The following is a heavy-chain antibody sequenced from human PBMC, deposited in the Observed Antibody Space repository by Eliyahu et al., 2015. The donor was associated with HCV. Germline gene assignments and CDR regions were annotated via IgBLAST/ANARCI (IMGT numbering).Heavy chain of an antibody. Sequence: QVQLVESGGGVVQPGRSXRLSXAASXSXSGSYAMPWVRQAPGKGLEWGXVISYDGSNKYYADSVKGRFTISRDNSKNTLYLQMNSLRAEDTAVYYCAREGSGGSYYFDYWGQGTLVTVSS. CDR1: XSXSGSYA. D-gene: IGHD1-26*01. V-gene: IGHV3-30*04. CDR2: ISYDGSNK. J-gene: IGHJ4*02. CDR3: AREGSGGSYYFDY.